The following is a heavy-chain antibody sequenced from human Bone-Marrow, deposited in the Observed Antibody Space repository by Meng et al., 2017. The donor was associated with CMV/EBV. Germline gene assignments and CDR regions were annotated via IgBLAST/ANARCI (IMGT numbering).Heavy chain of an antibody. CDR1: GYTFTGYY. Sequence: ASVKVSCKASGYTFTGYYMHWVRQAPGQGLEWMGWINPNSGGTNYAQKFQGRVTMTRDTSISTAYMELSRLRSDDTAVYYCARDYYDSSGPPLVIRGQGPMVTVSS. CDR2: INPNSGGT. CDR3: ARDYYDSSGPPLVI. D-gene: IGHD3-22*01. J-gene: IGHJ3*02. V-gene: IGHV1-2*02.